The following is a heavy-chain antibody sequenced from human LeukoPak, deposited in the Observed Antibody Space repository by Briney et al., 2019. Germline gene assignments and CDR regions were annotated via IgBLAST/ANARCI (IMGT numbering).Heavy chain of an antibody. CDR3: AKDHLPGIVVADRDY. D-gene: IGHD6-19*01. Sequence: GGPLRLSCAASGFTFNRYGMSWVRQAPGKGLEWVSAISGSGGTTYYADSVKGRFTISRDNSKNTLYLQINSLRGEDTAVYYCAKDHLPGIVVADRDYWGQGTLVTVSS. CDR2: ISGSGGTT. V-gene: IGHV3-23*01. CDR1: GFTFNRYG. J-gene: IGHJ4*02.